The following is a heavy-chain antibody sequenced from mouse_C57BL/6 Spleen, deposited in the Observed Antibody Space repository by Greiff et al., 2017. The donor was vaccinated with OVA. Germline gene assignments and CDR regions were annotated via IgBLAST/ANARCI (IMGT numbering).Heavy chain of an antibody. D-gene: IGHD2-1*01. CDR2: ISDGGSYT. V-gene: IGHV5-4*01. CDR1: GFTFSSYA. Sequence: EVMLVESGGGLVKPGGSLKLSCAASGFTFSSYAMSWVRQTPEKRLEWVATISDGGSYTYYPDNVKGRFTISRDNAKNNLYLQMSHLKSEDTAMYYCARDRGLYYGNYGYFDVWGTGTTVTVSS. CDR3: ARDRGLYYGNYGYFDV. J-gene: IGHJ1*03.